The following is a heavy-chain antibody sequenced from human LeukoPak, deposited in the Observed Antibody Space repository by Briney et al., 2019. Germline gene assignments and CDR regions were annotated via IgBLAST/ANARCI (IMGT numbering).Heavy chain of an antibody. Sequence: QPGGSLRLACAASGFTFSSYEMNWVRQAPGKGLKWISYSSSSGYTTQYADSVKGRFTISRDNAKNSLHLQMNSLRAEDTAVYYCARELGGSGFDYWGQGTLVTVSS. CDR3: ARELGGSGFDY. J-gene: IGHJ4*02. D-gene: IGHD6-19*01. V-gene: IGHV3-48*03. CDR2: SSSSGYTT. CDR1: GFTFSSYE.